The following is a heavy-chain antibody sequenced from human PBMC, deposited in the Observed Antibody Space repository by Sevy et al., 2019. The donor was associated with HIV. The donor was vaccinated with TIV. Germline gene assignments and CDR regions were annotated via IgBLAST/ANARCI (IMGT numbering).Heavy chain of an antibody. CDR3: ARLVDSGYVDY. Sequence: ETLSLTCAVYGGSFSGYYWSWIRQPPGKGLEWIGEINHSGSTNYNPSLKSRVTISVDTSKNQFSLKLSSVTAADTAVYYCARLVDSGYVDYWGQGTLVTVSS. CDR1: GGSFSGYY. D-gene: IGHD3-22*01. V-gene: IGHV4-34*01. CDR2: INHSGST. J-gene: IGHJ4*02.